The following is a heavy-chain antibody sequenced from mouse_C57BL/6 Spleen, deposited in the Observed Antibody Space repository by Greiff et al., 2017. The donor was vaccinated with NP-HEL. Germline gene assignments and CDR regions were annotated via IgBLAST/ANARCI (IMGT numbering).Heavy chain of an antibody. CDR3: ARLNDYNWYFDV. D-gene: IGHD2-4*01. Sequence: QVQLQQSGAELARPGASVKMSCKASGYTFTSYTMHWVKQRPGQGLEWIGYINPSSGYTKYNQKFKDKATLTADKSSSTAYMQLSSLTSEDSAVYYCARLNDYNWYFDVWGTGTTVTVSS. CDR1: GYTFTSYT. CDR2: INPSSGYT. J-gene: IGHJ1*03. V-gene: IGHV1-4*01.